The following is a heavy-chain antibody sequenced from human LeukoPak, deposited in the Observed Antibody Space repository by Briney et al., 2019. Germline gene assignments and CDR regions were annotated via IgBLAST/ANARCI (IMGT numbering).Heavy chain of an antibody. V-gene: IGHV3-23*01. Sequence: PGGSLRLSCAVSGFTFSSYAMSWVRQAPGKGLEWVSTLSGSGGSTYYADSVKGRFTISRDNSKNTLYLQMNSLRAEDTAVYYCAKDLTIFGVVLIVLEDDYWGQGTLVTVSS. J-gene: IGHJ4*02. CDR2: LSGSGGST. CDR1: GFTFSSYA. D-gene: IGHD3-3*01. CDR3: AKDLTIFGVVLIVLEDDY.